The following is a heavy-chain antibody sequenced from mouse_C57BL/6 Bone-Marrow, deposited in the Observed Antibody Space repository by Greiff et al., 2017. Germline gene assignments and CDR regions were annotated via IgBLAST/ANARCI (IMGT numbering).Heavy chain of an antibody. Sequence: QVQLQQPGAELVKPGASVKLSCKASGYTFTSYWMHWVKQRPGQGLEWIGMIHPNSGSTNYNEKFKSKATLTVDKSSNTAYMQLSRLTSEDSAVYYCARGTLYYYGSSWYFDVWGTGTTVTVSS. V-gene: IGHV1-64*01. J-gene: IGHJ1*03. CDR1: GYTFTSYW. D-gene: IGHD1-1*01. CDR2: IHPNSGST. CDR3: ARGTLYYYGSSWYFDV.